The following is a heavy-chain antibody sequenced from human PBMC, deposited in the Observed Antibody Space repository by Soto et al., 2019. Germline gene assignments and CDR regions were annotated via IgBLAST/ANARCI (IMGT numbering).Heavy chain of an antibody. CDR3: ARDYGYESYYFDY. CDR1: GFTFSSYA. D-gene: IGHD3-16*01. J-gene: IGHJ4*02. V-gene: IGHV3-30*04. CDR2: ISYDGSNK. Sequence: GGSLRLSCAASGFTFSSYAMHWVRQAPGKGLEWVAVISYDGSNKYYADSVKGRFTISRDNSKNTLYLQMNSLRAEDTAVYYCARDYGYESYYFDYWGQGTLVTVSS.